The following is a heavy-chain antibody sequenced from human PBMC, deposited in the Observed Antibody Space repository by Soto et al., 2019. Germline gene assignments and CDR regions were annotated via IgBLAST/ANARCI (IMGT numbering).Heavy chain of an antibody. V-gene: IGHV4-61*01. CDR2: LYYSGST. CDR1: GGSVSSGSYY. Sequence: SETLSLTCTVSGGSVSSGSYYWSWIRQPPGKGLEYIGYLYYSGSTNYIPSLKSRVTISVDTPKNQFSLKLTSVTAADTAIYYCARGQVFWTGYDRMPYYFDYWGQGTLVTVSS. J-gene: IGHJ4*02. D-gene: IGHD3-3*01. CDR3: ARGQVFWTGYDRMPYYFDY.